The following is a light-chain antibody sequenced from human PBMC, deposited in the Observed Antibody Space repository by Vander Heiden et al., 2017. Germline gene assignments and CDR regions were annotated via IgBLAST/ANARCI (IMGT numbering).Light chain of an antibody. J-gene: IGKJ1*01. CDR2: RAS. V-gene: IGKV4-1*01. CDR3: QQYYNIPRT. CDR1: QSVLSSSNNKNY. Sequence: DIVMTQSPDSLAVPLGERATINCKSSQSVLSSSNNKNYLTWFQQKPGQPPKLLIYRASTRESGVPDRFSGSGSGTDFTLTISSLQAEDVAVYYCQQYYNIPRTFGQGTKVEIK.